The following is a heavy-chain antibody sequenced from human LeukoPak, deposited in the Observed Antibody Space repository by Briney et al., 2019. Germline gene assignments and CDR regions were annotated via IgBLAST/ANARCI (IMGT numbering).Heavy chain of an antibody. V-gene: IGHV3-48*01. J-gene: IGHJ4*02. CDR2: ISSSSSTI. CDR3: ARGGRMAVAGPNY. Sequence: GGSLRLSCAASGFTFSSYSMNWVRQAPGKGLEWVSYISSSSSTIYYADSVKGRFTISRDNAKNSLYLQMNSLRAEDTAVYYCARGGRMAVAGPNYWGQGTLVTVSS. D-gene: IGHD6-19*01. CDR1: GFTFSSYS.